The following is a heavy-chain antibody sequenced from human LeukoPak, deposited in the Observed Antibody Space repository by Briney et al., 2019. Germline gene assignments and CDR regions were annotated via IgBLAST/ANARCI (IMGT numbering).Heavy chain of an antibody. CDR1: GFSVSIYD. CDR3: ARERSYCSGATCSLDL. V-gene: IGHV3-21*01. CDR2: TGLSSSYI. D-gene: IGHD2-15*01. Sequence: PGGSLRLSCAASGFSVSIYDMVWVRQAPGKGLEWIASTGLSSSYIGYADSVKGRFTISRDNGENSVYLQMNSLRAEDTAVYFCARERSYCSGATCSLDLWGQGTLVTVSS. J-gene: IGHJ5*02.